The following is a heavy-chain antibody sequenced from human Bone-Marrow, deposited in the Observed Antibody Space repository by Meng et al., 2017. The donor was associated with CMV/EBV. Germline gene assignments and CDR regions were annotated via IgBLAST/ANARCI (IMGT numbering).Heavy chain of an antibody. CDR3: ARNIRGITIFGVVTHFDY. CDR2: IRYDGSNK. Sequence: GGSLRLSCAASGFTFSSYGMHWVRQAPGKGLEWVAFIRYDGSNKYYADSVKGRFTISRDNAKNSLYLQMNSLRAEDTAVYYCARNIRGITIFGVVTHFDYWGQGPLVTVSS. D-gene: IGHD3-3*01. CDR1: GFTFSSYG. J-gene: IGHJ4*02. V-gene: IGHV3-30*02.